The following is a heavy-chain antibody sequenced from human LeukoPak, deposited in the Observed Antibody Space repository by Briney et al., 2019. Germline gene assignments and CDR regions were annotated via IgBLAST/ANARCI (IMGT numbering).Heavy chain of an antibody. CDR3: ARRQPWGRDGYHGGFDY. Sequence: GESLKISCKGSGYSFTSYWIGWVRQMPGKGLEWMGIIYPGDSDTRYSPSFQGQVTISADKSISTAYLQWSSLKASDTAMYYCARRQPWGRDGYHGGFDYWGQGTLVTVSS. D-gene: IGHD5-24*01. J-gene: IGHJ4*02. CDR1: GYSFTSYW. CDR2: IYPGDSDT. V-gene: IGHV5-51*01.